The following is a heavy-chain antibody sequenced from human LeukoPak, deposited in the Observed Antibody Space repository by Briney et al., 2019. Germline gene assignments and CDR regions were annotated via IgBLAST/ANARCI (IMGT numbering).Heavy chain of an antibody. CDR2: ISYDGSNK. CDR1: GFTFSSYA. J-gene: IGHJ3*02. V-gene: IGHV3-30-3*01. Sequence: GGPLRLSCAASGFTFSSYAMHWVRQAPGKGLEWVAVISYDGSNKYYADSVKGRFTISRDNSKNMLYLQMNSLRAEDTAVYYCARDHWNHIRGSFDIWGQGTMVTVSS. D-gene: IGHD1-1*01. CDR3: ARDHWNHIRGSFDI.